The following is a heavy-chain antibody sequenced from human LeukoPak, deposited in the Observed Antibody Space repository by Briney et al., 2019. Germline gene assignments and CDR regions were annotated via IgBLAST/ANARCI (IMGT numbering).Heavy chain of an antibody. CDR3: ARGSFSSGWSGTPLYYYYYGMDV. D-gene: IGHD6-19*01. Sequence: GASVKVSCKASGGTFSSYAISWVRQAPGQGLEWMGGIIPIFGTANYAQKFQGRVTITADESTSTAYMELSSLRSEDTAVYYCARGSFSSGWSGTPLYYYYYGMDVWGQGTTVTVSS. CDR1: GGTFSSYA. J-gene: IGHJ6*02. CDR2: IIPIFGTA. V-gene: IGHV1-69*13.